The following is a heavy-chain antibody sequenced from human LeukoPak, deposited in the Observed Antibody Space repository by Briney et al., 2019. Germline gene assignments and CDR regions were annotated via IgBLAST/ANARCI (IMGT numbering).Heavy chain of an antibody. CDR1: GGSISSSSYY. D-gene: IGHD6-13*01. V-gene: IGHV4-39*01. Sequence: PSETLSLTCTVSGGSISSSSYYWGWIRQPPGKGLEWIGSIYYSGSTYYNPSLKSRVTISVDTSKNQFSLKLSSVTAADTAVYYCARPHGSSWYDYWGQGTLVTVSS. CDR3: ARPHGSSWYDY. CDR2: IYYSGST. J-gene: IGHJ4*02.